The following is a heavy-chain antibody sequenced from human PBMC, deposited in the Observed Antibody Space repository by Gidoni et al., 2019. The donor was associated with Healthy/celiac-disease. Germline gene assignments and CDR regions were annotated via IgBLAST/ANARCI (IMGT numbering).Heavy chain of an antibody. D-gene: IGHD5-18*01. V-gene: IGHV4-61*02. Sequence: QVQLQESCPGLVKPSQTLSLTCTVSGAAISRGSYYWSWIRPPAGKGLEWIGRSDTSGSTNYNPSLTRRVSISVDTSKNQFSLKLSSVTAADTAVYYCARVSLNPGPAMVDYWGQGTLVTVSS. CDR1: GAAISRGSYY. J-gene: IGHJ4*02. CDR3: ARVSLNPGPAMVDY. CDR2: SDTSGST.